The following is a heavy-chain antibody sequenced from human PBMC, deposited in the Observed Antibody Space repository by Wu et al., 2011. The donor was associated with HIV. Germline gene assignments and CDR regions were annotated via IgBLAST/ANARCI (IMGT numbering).Heavy chain of an antibody. CDR1: GGTFHDYA. V-gene: IGHV1-69*15. CDR3: ARGIPYYYESSGYSSTPYYFDY. D-gene: IGHD3-22*01. CDR2: IVPIFGKA. J-gene: IGHJ4*02. Sequence: QLVQSGAEVKTPGSAVKVSCEASGGTFHDYAINWVRQAPGQGLEWMGRIVPIFGKAHYAQDFQGRVTITADESTSTAYMELSSLRSEDTAVYYCARGIPYYYESSGYSSTPYYFDYWGQGTLVTVSS.